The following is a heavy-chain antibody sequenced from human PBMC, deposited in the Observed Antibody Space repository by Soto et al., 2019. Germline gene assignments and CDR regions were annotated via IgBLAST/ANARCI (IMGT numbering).Heavy chain of an antibody. Sequence: SETLSLTCTVSGGSINSYYWSWIRQPPGKTLEWIGYIYKTGNTKYNPSLNSRVTISVDTSKNQFSLKLSSVTAADTAVYYCARVSDNWNLGYYYGMDVWGQGTTVTVSS. CDR1: GGSINSYY. D-gene: IGHD1-20*01. V-gene: IGHV4-59*01. CDR2: IYKTGNT. J-gene: IGHJ6*02. CDR3: ARVSDNWNLGYYYGMDV.